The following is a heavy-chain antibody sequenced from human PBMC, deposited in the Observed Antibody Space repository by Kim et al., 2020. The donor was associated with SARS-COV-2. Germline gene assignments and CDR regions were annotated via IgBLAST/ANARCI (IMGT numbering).Heavy chain of an antibody. D-gene: IGHD2-21*01. J-gene: IGHJ3*01. CDR1: GFTFSDYS. V-gene: IGHV3-72*01. CDR3: ARIILMSAWHPFDD. CDR2: SRSKASSYTT. Sequence: GGSLRLSCAASGFTFSDYSMYWVRQAPGKGLEWVGRSRSKASSYTTEYAASGKCRFTISRDESKNSLYLQINSLNTEDTAQYYCARIILMSAWHPFDDWG.